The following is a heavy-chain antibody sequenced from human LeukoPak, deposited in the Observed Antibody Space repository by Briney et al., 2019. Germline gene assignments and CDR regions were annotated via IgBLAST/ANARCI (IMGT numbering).Heavy chain of an antibody. Sequence: ASVKVSCKASGYTFTDSYMHWXRXXXXXXXXXXXXXXLKSXDAKYAQKXXXXXRXXRDTSTSTAYMDLGSLRSDDTAVYYCAREGRHCGGDCYSFDSWGQGTLVTVSS. CDR3: AREGRHCGGDCYSFDS. D-gene: IGHD2-21*02. J-gene: IGHJ4*02. CDR1: GYTFTDSY. V-gene: IGHV1-2*02. CDR2: XXLKSXDA.